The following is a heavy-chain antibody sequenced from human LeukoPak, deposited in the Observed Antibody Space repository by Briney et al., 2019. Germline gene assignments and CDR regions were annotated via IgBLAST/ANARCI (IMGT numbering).Heavy chain of an antibody. D-gene: IGHD3-9*01. J-gene: IGHJ3*02. CDR3: ARHLRVLSILTGYFPDAFDI. CDR1: GGSFSGYY. Sequence: SETLSLTCAVYGGSFSGYYWSWIRQPPGKGLEWIGEINHSGSTNYNPSLKSRVTISVDTSKNQFSLKLSSVTAADTAVYYCARHLRVLSILTGYFPDAFDIWGQGTMVTVSS. V-gene: IGHV4-34*01. CDR2: INHSGST.